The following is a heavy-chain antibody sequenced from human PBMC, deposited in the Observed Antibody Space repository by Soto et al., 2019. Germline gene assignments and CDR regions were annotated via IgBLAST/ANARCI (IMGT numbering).Heavy chain of an antibody. CDR3: ARKEMGYPYYDLWSGYPGSMDV. V-gene: IGHV3-48*02. Sequence: GGSLRLSCAASGFTFSSYSMNWVRQAPGKGLEWVSYISSSSSTIYYADSVKGRFTISRDNAKNSLYLQMNSLRDEDTAVYYCARKEMGYPYYDLWSGYPGSMDVWGQGTTVTVS. CDR1: GFTFSSYS. J-gene: IGHJ6*02. CDR2: ISSSSSTI. D-gene: IGHD3-3*01.